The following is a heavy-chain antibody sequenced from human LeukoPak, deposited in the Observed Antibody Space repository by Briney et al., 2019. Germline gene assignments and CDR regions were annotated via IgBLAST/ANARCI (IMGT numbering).Heavy chain of an antibody. V-gene: IGHV3-30*02. D-gene: IGHD3-16*02. CDR2: IRYDGSNK. Sequence: GGSLRLSCAISGFNFFNTGMGWVRQAPGKGLEWVAFIRYDGSNKYYADSVKGRFTISRDNSKNTLYLQMNSLRAEDTAVYYCAKDFYGSGSYYRITFGGVIVGVLDYWGQGTLVTVSS. J-gene: IGHJ4*02. CDR3: AKDFYGSGSYYRITFGGVIVGVLDY. CDR1: GFNFFNTG.